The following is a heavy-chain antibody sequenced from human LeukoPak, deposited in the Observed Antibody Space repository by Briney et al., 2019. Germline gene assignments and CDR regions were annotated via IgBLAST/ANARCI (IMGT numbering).Heavy chain of an antibody. J-gene: IGHJ4*02. CDR3: ARRNSSSPAGWDY. D-gene: IGHD6-6*01. CDR2: ISSSSSYI. CDR1: GFTFSSYS. Sequence: GGSLRLSCAASGFTFSSYSMNWVRQAPGKGLEWVSSISSSSSYIYYADSVKGRFTISRDNAKNSLYLQMNSLRAEDTAVYYCARRNSSSPAGWDYWGQGTLVTVSS. V-gene: IGHV3-21*01.